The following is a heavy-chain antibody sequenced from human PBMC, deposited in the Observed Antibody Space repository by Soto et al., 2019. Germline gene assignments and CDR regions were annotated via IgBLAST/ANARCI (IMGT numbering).Heavy chain of an antibody. V-gene: IGHV3-7*03. CDR2: MKPDETER. J-gene: IGHJ6*02. CDR1: GFTFSEDW. Sequence: EVQLVESGGGLVQPGGSLRLSCLLSGFTFSEDWMVWVRQAPGKGLEWVANMKPDETERYYVDSVRGRFTISRDGAENSLHLQMNSLRVEDKALYYCARYKFPKGLDLWVQGTTVTVSS. D-gene: IGHD1-1*01. CDR3: ARYKFPKGLDL.